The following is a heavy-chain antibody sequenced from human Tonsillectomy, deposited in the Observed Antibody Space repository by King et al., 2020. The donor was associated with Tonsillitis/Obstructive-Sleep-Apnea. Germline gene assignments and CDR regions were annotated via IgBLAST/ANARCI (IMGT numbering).Heavy chain of an antibody. J-gene: IGHJ4*02. Sequence: VQLVESGGGLVQPGGSLRLSCAASGFTFSSYWMSWVRQAPGKGLEWVANIKQDGSEKYYVDSVKGRFTISRDNAKNSLYLQMNSLRAEDTAVYYCARDMSGSYYAGFGGFSRFDYWGQGTLVTVSS. CDR3: ARDMSGSYYAGFGGFSRFDY. V-gene: IGHV3-7*04. CDR1: GFTFSSYW. CDR2: IKQDGSEK. D-gene: IGHD3-10*01.